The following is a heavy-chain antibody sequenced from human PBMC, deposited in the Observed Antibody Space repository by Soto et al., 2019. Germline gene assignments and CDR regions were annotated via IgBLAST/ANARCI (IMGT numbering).Heavy chain of an antibody. V-gene: IGHV1-69*01. CDR2: FIPMFNRP. J-gene: IGHJ6*02. Sequence: QVQLVQSGAEVKKPGSSVKVSCKASGGTFSSYAISWVRQAPGQGLEWMGGFIPMFNRPHSARKFQGRVTIPADESTSTVYMDLSSLRSEDTAVYYCARGQFHHVSNYYYALDVWGQGTTVTGSS. CDR3: ARGQFHHVSNYYYALDV. CDR1: GGTFSSYA.